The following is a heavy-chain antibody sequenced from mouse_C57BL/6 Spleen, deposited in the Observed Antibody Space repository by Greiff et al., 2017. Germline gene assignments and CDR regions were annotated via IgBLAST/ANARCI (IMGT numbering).Heavy chain of an antibody. Sequence: EVTLVESGGGLVKPGGSLKLSCAASGFTFSSYAMSWVRQTPEKRLEWVATLSDGGSYTSYPANVKGRFTISRNNAKNNLYLQMSHLKSEDTAMYYCAREEITAKGVSMSYGGQGTSVTVSS. CDR2: LSDGGSYT. J-gene: IGHJ4*01. D-gene: IGHD2-4*01. CDR3: AREEITAKGVSMSY. CDR1: GFTFSSYA. V-gene: IGHV5-4*01.